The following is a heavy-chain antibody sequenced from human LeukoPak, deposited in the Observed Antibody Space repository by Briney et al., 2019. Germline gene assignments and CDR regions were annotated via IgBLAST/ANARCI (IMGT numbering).Heavy chain of an antibody. CDR3: AREEEWELPDY. CDR1: GFPFSGNA. Sequence: GRSLRLSCTASGFPFSGNAMHWVRRAPGKGLECVGVIFYDGNTVHYADSVKGRFTISRDNSKNTLYLQMNSLGTDDTAVYYCAREEEWELPDYWGQGTLVIVSS. CDR2: IFYDGNTV. D-gene: IGHD1-26*01. V-gene: IGHV3-30-3*01. J-gene: IGHJ4*02.